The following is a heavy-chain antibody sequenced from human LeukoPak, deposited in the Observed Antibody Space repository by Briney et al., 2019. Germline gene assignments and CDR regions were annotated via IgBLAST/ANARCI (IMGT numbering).Heavy chain of an antibody. J-gene: IGHJ4*02. Sequence: GGSLGLSCAASGFTFSSYAMHWVRQAPGKGLEWVAVISYDGSNKYYADSVKGRFTISRDNSKNTLYLQMNSLRAEDTAVYYCAKAGHGSGSYQSYWGQGTLVTVSS. D-gene: IGHD3-10*01. CDR2: ISYDGSNK. V-gene: IGHV3-30*04. CDR1: GFTFSSYA. CDR3: AKAGHGSGSYQSY.